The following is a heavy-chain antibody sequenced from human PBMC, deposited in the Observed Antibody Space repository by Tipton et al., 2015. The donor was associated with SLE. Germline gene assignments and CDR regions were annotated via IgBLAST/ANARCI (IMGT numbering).Heavy chain of an antibody. J-gene: IGHJ6*02. V-gene: IGHV4-59*08. CDR2: IYYTGDT. D-gene: IGHD1-26*01. Sequence: TLSLTCSVSADSIRRSYWSWIRQPPGKGLEWIGYIYYTGDTNYNPSLKGRVTISADTSKNQISLMLSSVTAADTAVYYCARLSGSEPAVWGQGTTVTVSS. CDR3: ARLSGSEPAV. CDR1: ADSIRRSY.